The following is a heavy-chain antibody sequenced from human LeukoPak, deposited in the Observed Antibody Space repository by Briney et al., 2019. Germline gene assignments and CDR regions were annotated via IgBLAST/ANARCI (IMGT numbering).Heavy chain of an antibody. CDR2: IGVYNGDT. Sequence: GASVKVSCKASGYAFTSQGINWVRQAPGQGLEWMGWIGVYNGDTNYAQKFQGRVTMTRDTSTSTVYMELSSLRSEDTAVYYCARDPRDIKCFDYWGQGTLVTVSS. D-gene: IGHD5-12*01. CDR1: GYAFTSQG. J-gene: IGHJ4*02. V-gene: IGHV1-18*01. CDR3: ARDPRDIKCFDY.